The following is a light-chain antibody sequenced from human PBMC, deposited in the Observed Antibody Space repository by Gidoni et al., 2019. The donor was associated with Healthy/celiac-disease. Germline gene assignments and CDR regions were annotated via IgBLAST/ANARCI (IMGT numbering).Light chain of an antibody. J-gene: IGLJ1*01. CDR3: CSYAGSSTFYV. V-gene: IGLV2-23*02. Sequence: QSALTEPASVAGSPGQPITIACTGTSSDVGSYNLVSWYQQHPGKAPKLMIYEVSKRPSGVSNRFSGSTSGNTASLTISGLQAEDEADYYCCSYAGSSTFYVFGTGTKVTVL. CDR2: EVS. CDR1: SSDVGSYNL.